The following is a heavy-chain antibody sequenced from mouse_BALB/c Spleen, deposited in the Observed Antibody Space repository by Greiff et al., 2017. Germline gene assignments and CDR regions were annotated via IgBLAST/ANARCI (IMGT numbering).Heavy chain of an antibody. V-gene: IGHV1-80*01. Sequence: QVQLQQSGAELVRPGSSVKISCKASGYAFSSYWMNWVKQRPGQGLEWIGQIYPGDGDTNFNGKFKGKATLTADKSSSTAYMQLSSLTSEDSAVYVCASAGGQAWFAYWGQGTLVTVSA. CDR2: IYPGDGDT. D-gene: IGHD3-2*02. J-gene: IGHJ3*01. CDR3: ASAGGQAWFAY. CDR1: GYAFSSYW.